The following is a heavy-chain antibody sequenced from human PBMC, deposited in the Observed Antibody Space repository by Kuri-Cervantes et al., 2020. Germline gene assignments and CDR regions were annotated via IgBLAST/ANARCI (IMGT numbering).Heavy chain of an antibody. J-gene: IGHJ3*02. CDR3: AKVSDSSGYYFYLDAFDI. CDR1: GFTFDDYA. D-gene: IGHD3-22*01. Sequence: SLKISCAASGFTFDDYAMYWVRQAPRVSGISWNSGSIGYGDSVKGRFTISRDNTKNSLYLQMNSLRAEDTALYYCAKVSDSSGYYFYLDAFDIWGQGTMVTVSS. V-gene: IGHV3-9*01. CDR2: ISWNSGSI.